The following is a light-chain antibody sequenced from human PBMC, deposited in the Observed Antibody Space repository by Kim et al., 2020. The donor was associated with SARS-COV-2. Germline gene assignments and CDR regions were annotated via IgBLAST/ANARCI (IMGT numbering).Light chain of an antibody. J-gene: IGKJ1*01. CDR3: QQYGSSPRT. CDR1: QSVSATY. Sequence: PGERATLSCRTSQSVSATYIAWYQQKRGQAPRLLIYGASSRAAGIPDRFSGSGSGTDFTLTISRLEPEDFAVYYCQQYGSSPRTFGQGTKVDIK. CDR2: GAS. V-gene: IGKV3-20*01.